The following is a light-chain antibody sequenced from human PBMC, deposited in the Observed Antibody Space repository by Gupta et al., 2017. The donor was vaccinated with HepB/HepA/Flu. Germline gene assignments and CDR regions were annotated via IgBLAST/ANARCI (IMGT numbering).Light chain of an antibody. Sequence: QSVLTQPPSVSAAPGQKVTISCSGSSSNFENKYVSWYQQLPGTAPKLLIYENDKRPSGIPDRFSGSNSGPSATLGITGLQTGDEADYYCQTWDSVFGGGTKLTVL. CDR3: QTWDSV. CDR2: END. CDR1: SSNFENKY. J-gene: IGLJ3*02. V-gene: IGLV1-51*02.